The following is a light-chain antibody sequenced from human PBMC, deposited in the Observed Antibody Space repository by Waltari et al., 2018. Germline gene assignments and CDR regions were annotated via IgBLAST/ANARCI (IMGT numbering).Light chain of an antibody. CDR1: QTISSN. Sequence: ETVMTQSPATLSVSPGERATLSCRTSQTISSNLAWYQQKPGQAPRLLIYGASIRATGIPARFSGSGFGTEFTLTISSLQSEDFAVYYCQQYNNWPPWTFGQG. V-gene: IGKV3-15*01. J-gene: IGKJ1*01. CDR2: GAS. CDR3: QQYNNWPPWT.